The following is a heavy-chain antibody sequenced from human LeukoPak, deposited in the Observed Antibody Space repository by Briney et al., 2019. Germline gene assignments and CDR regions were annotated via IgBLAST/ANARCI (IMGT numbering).Heavy chain of an antibody. D-gene: IGHD4-23*01. J-gene: IGHJ5*02. CDR2: IYYSGST. V-gene: IGHV4-59*08. Sequence: SETLSLTCTVSGGSISSYYWSWIRQPPGKGLEWIGYIYYSGSTNYNPSPKSRVTISVDTAKNQFSLKLSSVTAADTAVYYCARRIGGKGFDPWGQGTLVTVSS. CDR3: ARRIGGKGFDP. CDR1: GGSISSYY.